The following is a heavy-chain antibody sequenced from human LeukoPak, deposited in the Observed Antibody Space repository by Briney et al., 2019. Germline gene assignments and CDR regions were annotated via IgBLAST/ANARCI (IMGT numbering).Heavy chain of an antibody. Sequence: GGSLRLSCAASGFTVSNNYMSWVRQAPGKGLEWVSVIYRVGSTYYADSVKGRFTISRDNSKNTLYLQMNSLRAEDTAMYYCARGDGYNFFDCWGQGVLVTVSS. V-gene: IGHV3-66*01. J-gene: IGHJ4*02. D-gene: IGHD5-24*01. CDR3: ARGDGYNFFDC. CDR1: GFTVSNNY. CDR2: IYRVGST.